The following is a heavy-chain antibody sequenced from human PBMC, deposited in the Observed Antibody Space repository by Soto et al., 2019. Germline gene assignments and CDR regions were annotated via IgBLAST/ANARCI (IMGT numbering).Heavy chain of an antibody. CDR2: ISSSSSYI. J-gene: IGHJ4*02. CDR1: GFTFSSYS. CDR3: ARAYSSGWSTDYYFDY. V-gene: IGHV3-21*01. D-gene: IGHD6-19*01. Sequence: EVQLVESGGGLVKPGGSLRLSCAASGFTFSSYSMNWVRQAPGKGLEWVSSISSSSSYIYYADSVKGRFTISRDNAKNSLYLQMSSLRAEDTAVYYCARAYSSGWSTDYYFDYWGQGTLVTVSS.